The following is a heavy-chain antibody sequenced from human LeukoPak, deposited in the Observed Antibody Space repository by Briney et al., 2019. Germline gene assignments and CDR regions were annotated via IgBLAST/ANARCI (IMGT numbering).Heavy chain of an antibody. CDR1: GFTFSSYW. Sequence: GGSLRLSCAASGFTFSSYWMSWVRQAPGKGLEWVANIKQDGSEKYYVDSVKGRFTISRDNAKNSLYLQMNSLRAEGTAVYYCARAREYCSSTSWWPSNRCYYYYYMDVWGKGTTVTISS. V-gene: IGHV3-7*01. CDR2: IKQDGSEK. J-gene: IGHJ6*03. CDR3: ARAREYCSSTSWWPSNRCYYYYYMDV. D-gene: IGHD2-2*01.